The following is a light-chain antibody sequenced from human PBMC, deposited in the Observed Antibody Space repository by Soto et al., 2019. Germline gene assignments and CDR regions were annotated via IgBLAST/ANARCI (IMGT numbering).Light chain of an antibody. V-gene: IGLV2-23*01. J-gene: IGLJ1*01. Sequence: QSVLTQPASVSGSPGQSITISCTGTSSVVGSYNLVSWYQQHPGKAPKLMIYEGSKRPSGVSNRFSGSKSGNTASLTISGLQAEDEADYYCCSYAGSSNYVFGTGTKVTVL. CDR3: CSYAGSSNYV. CDR2: EGS. CDR1: SSVVGSYNL.